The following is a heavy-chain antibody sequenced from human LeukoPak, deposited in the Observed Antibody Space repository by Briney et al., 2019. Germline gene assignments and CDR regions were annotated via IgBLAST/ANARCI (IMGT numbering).Heavy chain of an antibody. CDR3: ARAPSEVGGYYPEYFRH. CDR1: GFTFSSYS. J-gene: IGHJ1*01. Sequence: PGGSLRLSCAASGFTFSSYSMNWVRQAPGKGLVWVSRIKSDGKTNYADSVKGRFTISRDNAKNTVSLQMDSLRAEGTGVYYCARAPSEVGGYYPEYFRHWGQGTLVTVSS. V-gene: IGHV3-74*01. CDR2: IKSDGKT. D-gene: IGHD3-22*01.